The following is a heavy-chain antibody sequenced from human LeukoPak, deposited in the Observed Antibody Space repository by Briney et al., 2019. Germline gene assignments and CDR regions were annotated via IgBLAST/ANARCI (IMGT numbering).Heavy chain of an antibody. CDR2: SKNDGSST. D-gene: IGHD3-16*01. Sequence: GGSLRLSCAVSGFTSSGDWMHWVRQAPGKGLVWVSRSKNDGSSTSYADSVKGRFTISRDNAKNTLYLQMNSLRAEDTAVYYCARELPRIGGQTDASDIWGQGTMDTVS. V-gene: IGHV3-74*01. J-gene: IGHJ3*02. CDR1: GFTSSGDW. CDR3: ARELPRIGGQTDASDI.